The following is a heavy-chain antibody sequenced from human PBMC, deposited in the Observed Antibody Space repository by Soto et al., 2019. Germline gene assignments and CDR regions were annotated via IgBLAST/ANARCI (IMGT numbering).Heavy chain of an antibody. V-gene: IGHV1-69*02. D-gene: IGHD2-15*01. CDR1: GGTFSSYT. Sequence: GASVKVSCKASGGTFSSYTISWVRQAPGQGLEWMGRIIPILGIANYAQKFQGRVTITADKSTSTAYMELSSLRSEDTAVYYCARGHCSGGSCYGSSSYYSSYYMDVWGKGATVTVSS. J-gene: IGHJ6*03. CDR3: ARGHCSGGSCYGSSSYYSSYYMDV. CDR2: IIPILGIA.